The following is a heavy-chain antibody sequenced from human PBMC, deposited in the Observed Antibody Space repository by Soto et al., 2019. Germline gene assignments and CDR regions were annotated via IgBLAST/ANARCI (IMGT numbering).Heavy chain of an antibody. CDR2: IYYSGST. D-gene: IGHD3-10*01. J-gene: IGHJ4*02. Sequence: QLQLQESGPGLVKPSETLSLTCTVSGGSISSSSYSWGWIRQPPGKGLGWIGSIYYSGSTYYNPSLKSRVTISVNTSKNQCFLKRSSGTAADTAVYYGARRRSTMVRGVAYFDYWGQGTLVTVSS. CDR3: ARRRSTMVRGVAYFDY. V-gene: IGHV4-39*01. CDR1: GGSISSSSYS.